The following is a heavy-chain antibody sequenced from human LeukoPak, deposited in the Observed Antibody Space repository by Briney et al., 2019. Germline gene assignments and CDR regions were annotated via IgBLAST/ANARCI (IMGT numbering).Heavy chain of an antibody. Sequence: GGSLRLSCAASGFTFSSYAMSWVRQAPGKGLEWVSAISGSGGSTYYADSVKGRFTISRDNSKNTLYLQMNSLRAEDTAVYYCPTKSSGYYYLRGSYWGQGTLVTVSS. V-gene: IGHV3-23*01. CDR1: GFTFSSYA. J-gene: IGHJ4*02. D-gene: IGHD3-22*01. CDR3: PTKSSGYYYLRGSY. CDR2: ISGSGGST.